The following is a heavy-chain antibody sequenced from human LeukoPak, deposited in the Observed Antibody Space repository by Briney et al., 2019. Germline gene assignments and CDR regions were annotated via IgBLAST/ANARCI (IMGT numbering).Heavy chain of an antibody. D-gene: IGHD6-13*01. CDR3: ARRYSSSWYSYDY. CDR1: GFTFSSYE. V-gene: IGHV3-48*03. CDR2: INSGSTT. Sequence: GGSLRLSCAASGFTFSSYEMNWVRPAPGKGLEWVSYINSGSTTYYADSVKGRFTLSRDNAKNSLYLQMNSLGAEDTAVYYCARRYSSSWYSYDYWGPGTLVTVSS. J-gene: IGHJ4*02.